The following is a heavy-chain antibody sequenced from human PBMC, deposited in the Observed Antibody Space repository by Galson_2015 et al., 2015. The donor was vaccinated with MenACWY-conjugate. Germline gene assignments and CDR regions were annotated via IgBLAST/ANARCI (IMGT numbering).Heavy chain of an antibody. J-gene: IGHJ3*02. D-gene: IGHD1-26*01. CDR3: ATDWGSGSHYVGALDI. CDR2: IKSNRLGAAT. V-gene: IGHV3-15*07. CDR1: GFTFSNAW. Sequence: LRLSCAASGFTFSNAWMAWVRQAPGKGLEWVGRIKSNRLGAATDYAAPVRGRFTITRDDSKNTLYLQMNSLTIEDTALYYCATDWGSGSHYVGALDIWGQGAMVTVSS.